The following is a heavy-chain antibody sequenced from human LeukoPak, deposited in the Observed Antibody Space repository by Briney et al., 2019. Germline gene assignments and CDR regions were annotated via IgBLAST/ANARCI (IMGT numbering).Heavy chain of an antibody. Sequence: PSETLSLTCTVSVGSISSYYWSWIRQPPGKGLESIGYVYYSGWTNYKPSLKSRVTISVDTSKNQFSLKLSSVTAADTAVYYCAREGYGPGSYYNWYYYGMDVWGQGTTVTVSS. CDR3: AREGYGPGSYYNWYYYGMDV. D-gene: IGHD3-10*01. CDR1: VGSISSYY. CDR2: VYYSGWT. J-gene: IGHJ6*02. V-gene: IGHV4-59*12.